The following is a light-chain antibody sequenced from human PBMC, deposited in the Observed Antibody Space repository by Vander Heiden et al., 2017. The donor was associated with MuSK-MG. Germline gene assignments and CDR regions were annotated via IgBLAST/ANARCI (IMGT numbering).Light chain of an antibody. Sequence: SYVLTQPPSVSLAAGQPARVTWGGKNIKSKKGHCAQQKAGQAPVLRVDDDSDRPSGIPERFSGSNSGNTATLNISRVEGGDEADDDGQVWDRSSDHGVFGGGTKLTVL. V-gene: IGLV3-21*02. J-gene: IGLJ2*01. CDR3: QVWDRSSDHGV. CDR2: DDS. CDR1: NIKSKK.